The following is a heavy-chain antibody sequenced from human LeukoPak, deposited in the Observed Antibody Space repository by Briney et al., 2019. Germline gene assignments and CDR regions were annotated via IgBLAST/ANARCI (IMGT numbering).Heavy chain of an antibody. CDR2: IIPILGIA. J-gene: IGHJ5*02. CDR1: GGTFSSYA. D-gene: IGHD2/OR15-2a*01. V-gene: IGHV1-69*04. CDR3: ARAPPVITNNWFDP. Sequence: GASVKVSCKASGGTFSSYAISWVRQAPGQGLEWMGRIIPILGIANYAQKLQGRVTMTTDTSTSTAYVELRSLRSDDTAVYYCARAPPVITNNWFDPWGQGTLVTVSS.